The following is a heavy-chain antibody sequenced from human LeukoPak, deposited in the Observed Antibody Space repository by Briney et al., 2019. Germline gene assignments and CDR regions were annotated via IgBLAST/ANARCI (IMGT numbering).Heavy chain of an antibody. CDR1: GFIFSSFA. V-gene: IGHV3-23*01. CDR2: ISDSGAST. Sequence: GGSLRLSCAVSGFIFSSFALGWVRQAPGKGLEWVSRISDSGASTYYADSVKGRFTVSRDNSKETLYLQMNRLRAEDTAVYYCSLEMGYGPPHFDYWGQGTLVTVSS. J-gene: IGHJ4*02. D-gene: IGHD5-18*01. CDR3: SLEMGYGPPHFDY.